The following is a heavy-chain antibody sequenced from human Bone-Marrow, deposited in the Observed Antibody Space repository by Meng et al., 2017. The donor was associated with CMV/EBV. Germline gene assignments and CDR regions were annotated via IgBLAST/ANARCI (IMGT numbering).Heavy chain of an antibody. CDR3: ARLVGATHY. V-gene: IGHV1-8*01. J-gene: IGHJ4*02. CDR2: MNPNSGNT. D-gene: IGHD1-26*01. CDR1: GYTFTSYD. Sequence: ASVKVSCKASGYTFTSYDINWVRQATGQGLEWMGWMNPNSGNTGYAQKFQGRVTMTRNTTSTVYMELSSLRSEDTAVYYCARLVGATHYWGQGTLVTVSS.